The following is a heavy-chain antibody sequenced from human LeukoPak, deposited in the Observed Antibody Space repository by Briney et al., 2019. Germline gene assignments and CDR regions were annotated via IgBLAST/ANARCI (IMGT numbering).Heavy chain of an antibody. D-gene: IGHD4-17*01. V-gene: IGHV4-39*01. CDR2: ISYSGTT. J-gene: IGHJ3*02. CDR3: ARHRDDYGDYDAFDI. Sequence: SETLSLTCTVSGGSIAATTYHWAWIRKPPGKWLEWIGSISYSGTTYYKPSLKSRVTISVDTSKNRFSLNLPSVTAADTALYHCARHRDDYGDYDAFDIWGQGTMVTVSS. CDR1: GGSIAATTYH.